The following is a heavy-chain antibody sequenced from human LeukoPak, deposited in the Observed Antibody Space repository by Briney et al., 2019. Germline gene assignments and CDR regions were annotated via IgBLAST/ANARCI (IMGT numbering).Heavy chain of an antibody. CDR2: ISSSSSTI. CDR3: ARLDSSGWYDYYYYYMDV. J-gene: IGHJ6*03. D-gene: IGHD6-19*01. CDR1: GFTFSTYS. V-gene: IGHV3-48*01. Sequence: GGSLRLSCAASGFTFSTYSMNWVRQAPGKGLEWVSYISSSSSTIYYADSVKGRFTISRDNAKSSLYLQMNSLRAEDTAVYYCARLDSSGWYDYYYYYMDVWGKGTTVTVSS.